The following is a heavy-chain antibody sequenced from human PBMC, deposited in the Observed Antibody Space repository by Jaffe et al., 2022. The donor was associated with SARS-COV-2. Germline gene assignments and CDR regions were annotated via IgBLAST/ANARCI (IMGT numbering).Heavy chain of an antibody. J-gene: IGHJ4*02. D-gene: IGHD3-22*01. V-gene: IGHV4-39*01. CDR1: GGSISSSSCY. Sequence: QLQLQESGPGLLKPSETLSLTCSVSGGSISSSSCYWVWIRQPPGEGLEWIGSIYSSGSTHYNPSLKSRVTISVATSKSQLSLKVSSVTAADTAVYYCARNYFDGSGYFYWGQGTRVTVSS. CDR3: ARNYFDGSGYFY. CDR2: IYSSGST.